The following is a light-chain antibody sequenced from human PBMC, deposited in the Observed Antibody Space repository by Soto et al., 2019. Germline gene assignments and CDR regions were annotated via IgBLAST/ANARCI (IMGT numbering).Light chain of an antibody. CDR2: KAS. CDR1: QTISSW. CDR3: QHYNSYSEA. Sequence: DIQMPQSPSTLSGSVGDRVTITCRASQTISSWLAWYQQKPGKAPKLLIYKASTLKSGVPSRFSGSGSGTEFTLTISSLQPDDFATYYCQHYNSYSEAFGQGPKVEL. V-gene: IGKV1-5*03. J-gene: IGKJ1*01.